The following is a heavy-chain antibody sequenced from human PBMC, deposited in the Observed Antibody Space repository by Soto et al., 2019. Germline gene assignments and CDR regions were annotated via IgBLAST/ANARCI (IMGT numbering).Heavy chain of an antibody. J-gene: IGHJ4*02. Sequence: DVQLVGSGGGLVQPGGSLRLSCVASGFPFSSYAMHWVRQAPGKGLEWISYINGASTTTFYADSVKGRFTVSRDNAKNSVYLQMRSLRHEDPAFYYCARDLSHWGQGMLVTVSS. V-gene: IGHV3-48*02. CDR1: GFPFSSYA. CDR2: INGASTTT. CDR3: ARDLSH.